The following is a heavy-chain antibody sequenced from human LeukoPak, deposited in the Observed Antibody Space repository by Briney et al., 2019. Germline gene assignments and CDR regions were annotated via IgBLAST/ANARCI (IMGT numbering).Heavy chain of an antibody. CDR2: FDPEDGET. V-gene: IGHV1-24*01. J-gene: IGHJ4*02. CDR1: GYTLTELS. D-gene: IGHD3-10*01. Sequence: ASVKVSCKVSGYTLTELSMHWVRQAPGKGLGWMGGFDPEDGETIYAQKFQGRVTMTEDTSTDTAYMELSSLRSEDTAVYYCATGAYYGSGSYYMWKAYFDYWGQGTLVTVSS. CDR3: ATGAYYGSGSYYMWKAYFDY.